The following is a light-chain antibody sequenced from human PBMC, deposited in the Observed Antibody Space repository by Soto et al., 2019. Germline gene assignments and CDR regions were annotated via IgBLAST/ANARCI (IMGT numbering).Light chain of an antibody. V-gene: IGKV3D-15*01. CDR2: DIS. CDR3: QQYNDWPLT. J-gene: IGKJ4*01. Sequence: EIVMTQSPATLSVSPGERATLSCRASQSVSSSLAWYQQKPGKAPSLLIYDISARATGIPTRFSGSGSGTEFTLTISSLQSEDFAVYYCQQYNDWPLTFGGGTKVDIK. CDR1: QSVSSS.